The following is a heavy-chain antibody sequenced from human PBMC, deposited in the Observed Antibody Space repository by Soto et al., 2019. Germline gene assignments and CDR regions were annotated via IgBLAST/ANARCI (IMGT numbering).Heavy chain of an antibody. J-gene: IGHJ6*02. V-gene: IGHV4-59*08. Sequence: QVQLQESGPGLVKPSETLSLTCTVSGDSISSYYWSWIRQPPGKGLEWLGYIYYTGSTNYNSSLKSRVTISVDTSKHQFSLKLSSVTAADTAVYFCARHAFGSGFYYGMDVWGQGTTVTVSS. CDR3: ARHAFGSGFYYGMDV. CDR1: GDSISSYY. CDR2: IYYTGST. D-gene: IGHD3-10*01.